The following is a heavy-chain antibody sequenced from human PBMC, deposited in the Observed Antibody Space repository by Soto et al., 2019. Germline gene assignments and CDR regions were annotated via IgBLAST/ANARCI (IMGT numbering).Heavy chain of an antibody. D-gene: IGHD3-22*01. V-gene: IGHV3-43*01. CDR3: AKDLASSGHYSFAY. J-gene: IGHJ4*02. CDR1: GFTFDDYM. CDR2: ISWDGGDT. Sequence: GESLKICCAASGFTFDDYMMHWVRQAPGKGLEWVSLISWDGGDTYYADSVKGRFTISRDNSKKCLYLQMNSLRTEDTALYYCAKDLASSGHYSFAYWGQGTLVTVSS.